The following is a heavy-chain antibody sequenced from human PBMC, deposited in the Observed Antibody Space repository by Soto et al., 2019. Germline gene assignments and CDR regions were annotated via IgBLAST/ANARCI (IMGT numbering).Heavy chain of an antibody. V-gene: IGHV4-59*01. CDR1: GGSISSYY. Sequence: PSETLSLTCTVSGGSISSYYWSRIRQPPGKGLEWIGYIYYSGSTNYNPSLKSRVTISVDTSKNQFSLKLSSVTAADTAVYYCARRGRVSSGWGVDNWFDPWGQGTLVTVSS. CDR2: IYYSGST. D-gene: IGHD6-19*01. CDR3: ARRGRVSSGWGVDNWFDP. J-gene: IGHJ5*02.